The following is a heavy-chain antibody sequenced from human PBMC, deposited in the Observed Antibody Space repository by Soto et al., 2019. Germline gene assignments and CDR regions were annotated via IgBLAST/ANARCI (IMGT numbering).Heavy chain of an antibody. CDR2: IIPIFGTA. J-gene: IGHJ5*02. D-gene: IGHD6-13*01. V-gene: IGHV1-69*13. CDR3: ARGKIAAAGTGLYNWFDP. Sequence: SVKVSCKASGGTFSSYAISWVRQAPGQGLEWMGGIIPIFGTANYAQKFQGRVTITADESTSTAYMELSSLRSEDTAVYYCARGKIAAAGTGLYNWFDPWGQGTLVTVSS. CDR1: GGTFSSYA.